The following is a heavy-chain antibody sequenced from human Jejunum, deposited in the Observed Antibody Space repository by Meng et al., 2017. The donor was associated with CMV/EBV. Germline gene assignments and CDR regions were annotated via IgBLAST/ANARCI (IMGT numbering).Heavy chain of an antibody. CDR2: IIPILGIV. D-gene: IGHD1-26*01. J-gene: IGHJ6*02. CDR1: DTCSTFT. Sequence: DTCSTFTIYWVRQAPGQGLEWVGRIIPILGIVNYAESFQGRVTITADKSTSIAYLELSSLTSDDTAVYYCARGGTYADDYSGMDVWGQGTTGTVSS. V-gene: IGHV1-69*02. CDR3: ARGGTYADDYSGMDV.